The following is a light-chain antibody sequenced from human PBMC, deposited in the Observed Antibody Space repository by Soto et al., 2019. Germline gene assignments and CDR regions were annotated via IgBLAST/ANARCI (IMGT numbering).Light chain of an antibody. CDR2: WAS. CDR3: QQYYSTPRT. J-gene: IGKJ1*01. V-gene: IGKV4-1*01. Sequence: DIVMTQSPDSLAVSLGERATINCKSSQSLLYSSNNKNYLAWYQQKPGQPPKLLIYWASTRESGVPDRFSGSGSGTDVTLTISNLQAEDVAVYYCQQYYSTPRTFGQGTKVEIK. CDR1: QSLLYSSNNKNY.